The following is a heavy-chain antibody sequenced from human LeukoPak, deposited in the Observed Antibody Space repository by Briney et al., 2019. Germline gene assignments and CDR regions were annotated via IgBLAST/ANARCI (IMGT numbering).Heavy chain of an antibody. CDR3: ARYCSGGSCTYYYYGMDV. V-gene: IGHV3-7*03. CDR1: GFTFSSYW. J-gene: IGHJ6*04. CDR2: IKQDGSEK. D-gene: IGHD2-15*01. Sequence: GGSLRPSCAASGFTFSSYWMSWVRQAPGNGLEWVANIKQDGSEKYYVDSVKARFTISRDNAKNSLYLQMNSLRAEDTAVYYCARYCSGGSCTYYYYGMDVWGKGTTVTVSS.